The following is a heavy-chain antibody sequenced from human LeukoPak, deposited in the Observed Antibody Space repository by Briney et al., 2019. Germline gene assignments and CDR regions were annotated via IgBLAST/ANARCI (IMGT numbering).Heavy chain of an antibody. CDR3: ARGYYYGLGSYHGAMGDEFDY. J-gene: IGHJ4*02. D-gene: IGHD3-10*01. CDR1: GFTFSSYG. Sequence: GGSLRLSCAASGFTFSSYGMHWVRQAPGKGLEWVAVIWYDGSNKYYADSVKGRFTISRDNSKNTLYLQMNSLRAEDTAVYYCARGYYYGLGSYHGAMGDEFDYWGQGTLVTVSS. V-gene: IGHV3-33*01. CDR2: IWYDGSNK.